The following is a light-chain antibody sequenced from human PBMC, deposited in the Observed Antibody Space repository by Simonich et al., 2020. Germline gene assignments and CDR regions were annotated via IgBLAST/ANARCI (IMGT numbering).Light chain of an antibody. CDR3: QSYDSSLSGVV. Sequence: QSVLTQPPSVSGAPGQRVTISCTGSSSNIGAGYDVHWYPQLPGTAPKLLIYGNSNRPSGVPDLFSGAKSGTSASLAITGLQAEDEADYYCQSYDSSLSGVVFGGGTKLTVL. CDR2: GNS. V-gene: IGLV1-40*01. J-gene: IGLJ2*01. CDR1: SSNIGAGYD.